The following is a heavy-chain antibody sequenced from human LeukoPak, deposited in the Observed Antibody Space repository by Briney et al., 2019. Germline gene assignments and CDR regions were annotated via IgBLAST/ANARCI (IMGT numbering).Heavy chain of an antibody. V-gene: IGHV3-13*01. CDR1: GFTFSSYD. D-gene: IGHD1-26*01. J-gene: IGHJ4*02. Sequence: GGSLRLSCAASGFTFSSYDMHWVRQATGKGLEWVSAIGTAGDTYYPGSVKGRFTISRENAKNSLYLQMNSLRAGDTAVYYCARKGEVGSFDYWGQGTLVTVSS. CDR3: ARKGEVGSFDY. CDR2: IGTAGDT.